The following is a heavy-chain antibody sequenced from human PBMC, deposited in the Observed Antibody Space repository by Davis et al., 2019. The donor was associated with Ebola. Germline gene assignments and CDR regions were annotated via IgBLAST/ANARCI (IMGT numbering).Heavy chain of an antibody. CDR2: IYYSGST. V-gene: IGHV4-59*01. D-gene: IGHD3-3*01. CDR1: GGSISSYY. Sequence: PSETLSLTCTVSGGSISSYYWSWIRQPPGKGLEWIGYIYYSGSTNYNPSLKSRVTISVDTSKNQFSLKLSSVTAADTAVYYCARAGFWSGYSYYYYGMDVWGQGTTVTVSS. J-gene: IGHJ6*02. CDR3: ARAGFWSGYSYYYYGMDV.